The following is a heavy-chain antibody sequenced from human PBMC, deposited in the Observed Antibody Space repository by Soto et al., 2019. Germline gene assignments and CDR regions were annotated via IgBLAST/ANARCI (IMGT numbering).Heavy chain of an antibody. Sequence: SETLSLTCTVSGGSISSGGYYWSWIRQHPGKGLEWIGYIYHSGSTYYNPSLKSRVTISVDRSKNQFSLKLSSVTAADTAVYFCAAGGGLPRYYWGQGPLVPVSS. CDR3: AAGGGLPRYY. V-gene: IGHV4-30-2*01. D-gene: IGHD5-12*01. CDR2: IYHSGST. CDR1: GGSISSGGYY. J-gene: IGHJ4*02.